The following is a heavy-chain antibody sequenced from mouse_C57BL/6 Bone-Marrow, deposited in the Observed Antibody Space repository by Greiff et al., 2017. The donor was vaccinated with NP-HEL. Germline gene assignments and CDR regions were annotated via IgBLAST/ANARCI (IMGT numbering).Heavy chain of an antibody. J-gene: IGHJ4*01. V-gene: IGHV1-26*01. CDR2: INPNNGGT. CDR3: ARSSDYYCWYAMDY. CDR1: GYTFTDYY. Sequence: EVQLQQSGPELVKPGASVKISCKASGYTFTDYYMNWVKQSQGKSLEWIGDINPNNGGTSYNQKFKGKATLTVEKSSSTAYMERRSLTSEDSAVYYCARSSDYYCWYAMDYWGQGTSVTVSS. D-gene: IGHD1-1*01.